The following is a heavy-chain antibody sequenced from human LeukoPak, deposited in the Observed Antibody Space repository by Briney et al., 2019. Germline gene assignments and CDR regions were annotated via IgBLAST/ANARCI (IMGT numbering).Heavy chain of an antibody. CDR3: ARREAPGGYYGMDV. CDR2: IGTAGDT. Sequence: GGSLRLSCAASGFTFSSYDMHWVRQATGKGLEWVSAIGTAGDTYYPGSVKGRFTISRENAKNSLYLKMNSLRAGATAVYYCARREAPGGYYGMDVWGQGTTVTVSS. CDR1: GFTFSSYD. V-gene: IGHV3-13*01. J-gene: IGHJ6*02. D-gene: IGHD1-1*01.